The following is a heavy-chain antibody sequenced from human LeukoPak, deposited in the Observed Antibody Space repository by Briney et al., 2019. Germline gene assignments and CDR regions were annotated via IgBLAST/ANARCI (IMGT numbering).Heavy chain of an antibody. J-gene: IGHJ4*02. D-gene: IGHD2-15*01. CDR3: ARHLYCSGGSCYSDPYFDY. Sequence: SETLSLTCTVSGGSISGYYWSWIRQPPGKGLEWIGYIHSSGNTNYNPSLESRVTISVDTSKNQFSLKLSSVTAADTAVYYCARHLYCSGGSCYSDPYFDYWGQGILVTVSS. V-gene: IGHV4-4*09. CDR1: GGSISGYY. CDR2: IHSSGNT.